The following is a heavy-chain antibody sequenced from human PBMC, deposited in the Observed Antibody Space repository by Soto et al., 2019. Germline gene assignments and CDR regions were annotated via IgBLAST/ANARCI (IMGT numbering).Heavy chain of an antibody. D-gene: IGHD6-19*01. V-gene: IGHV1-2*02. J-gene: IGHJ3*02. CDR3: AREVQGGGVAGYAFDI. CDR1: GYTFTGYY. CDR2: INPNSGGT. Sequence: ASVKVSCKASGYTFTGYYMHWVRQAPGQGLEWMGWINPNSGGTNYAQKFQGRVTMTRDTSISTAYMELSRLRSDDTAVYYCAREVQGGGVAGYAFDIWGQGTMVTVS.